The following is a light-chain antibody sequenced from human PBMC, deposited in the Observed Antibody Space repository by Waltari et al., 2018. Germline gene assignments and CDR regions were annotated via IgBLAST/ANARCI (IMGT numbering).Light chain of an antibody. Sequence: QSVLTQPPSASGTPGQRVTTSCSGSSSHIGRNTVNWYQQLPGTAPKLLIYSKYQRPSGVPDRFSGSKSGTSASLAISGLQSEDEADYYCAAWDDSLNGLVFGGGTKLTVL. J-gene: IGLJ2*01. CDR2: SKY. V-gene: IGLV1-44*01. CDR3: AAWDDSLNGLV. CDR1: SSHIGRNT.